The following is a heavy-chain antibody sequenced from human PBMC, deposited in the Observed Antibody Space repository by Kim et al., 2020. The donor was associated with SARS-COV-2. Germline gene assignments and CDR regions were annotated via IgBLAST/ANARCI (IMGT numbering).Heavy chain of an antibody. CDR3: TTGPGNSGY. Sequence: GGSLRLSCVASGLTFTNAWMSWVRQAPGKGLEWVGRIKSKIGGGTIDYSAPVQGRFIISRDDSKNTAYLQMNSLKIKDTAVYYCTTGPGNSGYWGPGTLVTGSS. J-gene: IGHJ4*02. CDR2: IKSKIGGGTI. D-gene: IGHD3-10*01. CDR1: GLTFTNAW. V-gene: IGHV3-15*01.